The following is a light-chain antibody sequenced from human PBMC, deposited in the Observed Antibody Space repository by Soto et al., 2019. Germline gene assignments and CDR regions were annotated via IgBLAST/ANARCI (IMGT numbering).Light chain of an antibody. Sequence: QSALTQPASVSGSPGQSITISCTGTSSDVGGYNYVSWYQQHPGKAPKFMIYEVSNRPSGVSNRFSGSKSGNTASLTISGLQAEDEADYYCSSYTLNSTLVFGGGTKLTVL. CDR3: SSYTLNSTLV. CDR1: SSDVGGYNY. V-gene: IGLV2-14*01. CDR2: EVS. J-gene: IGLJ2*01.